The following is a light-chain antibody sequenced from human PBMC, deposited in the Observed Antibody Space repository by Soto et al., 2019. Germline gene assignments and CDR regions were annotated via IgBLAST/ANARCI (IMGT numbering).Light chain of an antibody. Sequence: EIVLTQSPGTLSLSPGERATLSCRASQSVRNSYLAWYQQKPGQAPRLLIYGASGRATGTPDRFSGSGSGTDFTLTISRLEPEDFAVYYCQQDGSPPYTFGQGTKLEI. J-gene: IGKJ2*01. V-gene: IGKV3-20*01. CDR2: GAS. CDR3: QQDGSPPYT. CDR1: QSVRNSY.